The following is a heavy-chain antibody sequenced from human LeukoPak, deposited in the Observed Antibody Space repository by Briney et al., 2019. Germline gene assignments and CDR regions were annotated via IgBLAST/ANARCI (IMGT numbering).Heavy chain of an antibody. CDR1: GGSIGSGYY. V-gene: IGHV4-61*01. D-gene: IGHD3-10*01. CDR3: ARLGWFGPFDY. Sequence: SETLSLTCTVSGGSIGSGYYWAWIRQPPGKGLEWIGYIYYSGSTNYNPSLKSRVTISVDTSKNQFSLKLSSVTAADTAVYYCARLGWFGPFDYWGQGTLVTVSS. J-gene: IGHJ4*02. CDR2: IYYSGST.